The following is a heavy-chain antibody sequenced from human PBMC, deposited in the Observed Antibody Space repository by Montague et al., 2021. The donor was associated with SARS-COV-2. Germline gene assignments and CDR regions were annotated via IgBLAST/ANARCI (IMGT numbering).Heavy chain of an antibody. Sequence: TLSLTCIVSGDSISSGSYYWTWIRQPAGKGLEWIGRIYTSGSANYNASLKSRVTISLDTSKNQFSLKLSSVTAADMAVYYCARDRERYDASDYSGVYYYYGMDVWGQGTTVTVSS. V-gene: IGHV4-61*02. CDR3: ARDRERYDASDYSGVYYYYGMDV. J-gene: IGHJ6*02. CDR1: GDSISSGSYY. CDR2: IYTSGSA. D-gene: IGHD3-22*01.